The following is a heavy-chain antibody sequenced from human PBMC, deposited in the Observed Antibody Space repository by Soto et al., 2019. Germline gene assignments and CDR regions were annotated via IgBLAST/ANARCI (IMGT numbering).Heavy chain of an antibody. D-gene: IGHD5-12*01. CDR3: AKTRLYDNNDYHRDGFDV. Sequence: EVKLLESGGGLVQPGESLRLSCAASGFRFWTYSMSWVRQAPGKGLEWVSGISGDGSATSYADSLKGRFTVSRDNSKDTLFLQMNCLRVEDTAVYYCAKTRLYDNNDYHRDGFDVWGPGTAVTVS. V-gene: IGHV3-23*01. J-gene: IGHJ3*01. CDR1: GFRFWTYS. CDR2: ISGDGSAT.